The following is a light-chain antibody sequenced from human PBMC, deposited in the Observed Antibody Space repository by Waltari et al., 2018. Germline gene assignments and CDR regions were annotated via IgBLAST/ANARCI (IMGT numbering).Light chain of an antibody. J-gene: IGLJ3*02. CDR2: EGS. CDR1: SRAVGSYTL. CDR3: CSYAGSSTPNWV. Sequence: QSALPQPASVSGSPGQSITIPCTGISRAVGSYTLVSGSQQHPGKAPNLMIYEGSERPSGVSNRFSGSKSGNTASLTISGLQAEDEADYYCCSYAGSSTPNWVFGGGTKLTVL. V-gene: IGLV2-23*01.